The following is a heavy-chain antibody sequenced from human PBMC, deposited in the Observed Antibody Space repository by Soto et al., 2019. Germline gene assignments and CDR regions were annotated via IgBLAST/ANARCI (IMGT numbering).Heavy chain of an antibody. Sequence: SETLSLTCAVYGGSFSGYYWSWIRQPPGKGLEWIGEINHSGSTNYNPSLKSRVTISVDTSKNQFSLKLSSVTAADTAVYYCARSPGVRVVVAARISCYMDVWGKGNTVTFSS. D-gene: IGHD2-15*01. CDR3: ARSPGVRVVVAARISCYMDV. J-gene: IGHJ6*03. CDR2: INHSGST. CDR1: GGSFSGYY. V-gene: IGHV4-34*01.